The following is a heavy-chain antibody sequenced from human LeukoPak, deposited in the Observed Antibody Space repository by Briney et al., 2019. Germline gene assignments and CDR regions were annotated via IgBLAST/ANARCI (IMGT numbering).Heavy chain of an antibody. CDR3: ASKGDFWSGYSYYFDY. CDR1: GGSFSGYY. V-gene: IGHV4-34*01. CDR2: INHSGST. J-gene: IGHJ4*02. Sequence: SETLSLTCAVYGGSFSGYYWSWIRQPPGKGLEWIGEINHSGSTNYNPSLKSRVTISVDTSKNQFSLKLSSVTAADTAVYYCASKGDFWSGYSYYFDYWGQGTLVTVSS. D-gene: IGHD3-3*01.